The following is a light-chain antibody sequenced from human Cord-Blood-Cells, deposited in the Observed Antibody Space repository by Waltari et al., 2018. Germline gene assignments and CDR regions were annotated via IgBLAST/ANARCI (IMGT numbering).Light chain of an antibody. V-gene: IGKV1-33*01. CDR3: QQYDNLIT. Sequence: DIQMPQSPSSLSASVGDRVTITCQASQDISNYLNWYQQEPGKAPKLLIYDASNFETGVPSRFSGSGSGTDFTFTISSLQPEDIATYYCQQYDNLITFGQGTRLEIK. CDR2: DAS. J-gene: IGKJ5*01. CDR1: QDISNY.